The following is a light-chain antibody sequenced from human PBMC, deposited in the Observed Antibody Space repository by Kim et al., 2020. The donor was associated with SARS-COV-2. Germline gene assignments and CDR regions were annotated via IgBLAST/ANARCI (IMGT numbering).Light chain of an antibody. CDR2: GKN. Sequence: SSELTQDTAVSVALGQTVRITCQGDSLRSYYASWYQQKPGQAPVLVIYGKNNRPSGIPDRFSGSSSGNTASLTITGAQAEDEADYYCNSRDSSGNHWVFGAGTQLTIL. V-gene: IGLV3-19*01. CDR1: SLRSYY. CDR3: NSRDSSGNHWV. J-gene: IGLJ3*02.